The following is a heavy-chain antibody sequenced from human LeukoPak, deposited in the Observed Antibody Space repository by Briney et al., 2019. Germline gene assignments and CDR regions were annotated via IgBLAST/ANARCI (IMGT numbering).Heavy chain of an antibody. CDR1: GFIFSNYA. CDR2: IGGRDSGT. J-gene: IGHJ4*02. CDR3: AKWEDYDILTGYYDSDY. V-gene: IGHV3-23*01. D-gene: IGHD3-9*01. Sequence: GASLRLSCAASGFIFSNYAMSWVRQAPGKGLEWVSAIGGRDSGTYYADSVRGRFTVSRDDPKNTLYLQMNTLRAVDTAVYYCAKWEDYDILTGYYDSDYWGQGTLVTVSS.